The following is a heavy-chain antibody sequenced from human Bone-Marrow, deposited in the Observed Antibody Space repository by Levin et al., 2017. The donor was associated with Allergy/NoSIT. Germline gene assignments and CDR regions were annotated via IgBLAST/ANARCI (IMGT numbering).Heavy chain of an antibody. V-gene: IGHV3-23*01. Sequence: PPGGSLRLSCVVSGFTMTTSAMSWVRQAPGQGLEWVATLSAAKNTYYADSVKGRFTISRDDSKSTLYLQMNSLRAEDTALYYCAKKHIPSITPGNCFDPWGQGTLVTVSS. D-gene: IGHD2-2*01. J-gene: IGHJ5*02. CDR3: AKKHIPSITPGNCFDP. CDR1: GFTMTTSA. CDR2: LSAAKNT.